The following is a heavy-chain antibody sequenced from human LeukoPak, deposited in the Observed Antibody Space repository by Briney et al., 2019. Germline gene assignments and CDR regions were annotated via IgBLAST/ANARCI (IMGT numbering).Heavy chain of an antibody. CDR1: GLTFDDYA. D-gene: IGHD6-13*01. Sequence: GGSLRLSCAASGLTFDDYAMHWVRHAPGKGLEWVSGISWNSGSIGYADSVKGRFTISRDNAKNSLYLQMNSLRAEDTAVYYCARRQLVGGFDYWGQGILVTVSS. V-gene: IGHV3-9*01. CDR3: ARRQLVGGFDY. CDR2: ISWNSGSI. J-gene: IGHJ4*02.